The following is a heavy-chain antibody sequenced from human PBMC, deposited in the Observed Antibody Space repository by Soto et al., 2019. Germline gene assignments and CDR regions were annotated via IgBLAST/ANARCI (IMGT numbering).Heavy chain of an antibody. J-gene: IGHJ6*04. CDR2: ISYSGST. D-gene: IGHD5-18*01. CDR3: ARGHRAMEYYYYYGMDV. Sequence: SETLSLTCSVSGGSISSSYWSWIRQPPGKGLEWIGYISYSGSTTYNPSLKSRITLSVDTSKNQFSLRVSSVTAADTAVYYCARGHRAMEYYYYYGMDVWGKGTTVTVSS. CDR1: GGSISSSY. V-gene: IGHV4-59*01.